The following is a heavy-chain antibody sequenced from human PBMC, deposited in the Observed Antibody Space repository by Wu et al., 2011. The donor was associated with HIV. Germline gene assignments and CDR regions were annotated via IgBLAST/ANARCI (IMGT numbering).Heavy chain of an antibody. CDR1: GYTFTAYY. CDR3: ARGVYYDSSGYYSDY. D-gene: IGHD3-22*01. V-gene: IGHV1-2*02. J-gene: IGHJ4*02. Sequence: VRLEQSGAEVKKPGASVKVSCKASGYTFTAYYMHWVRQAPGQGLEWMGWINPNSGGTNYAQKFQGRVTMTRDTSISTAYMELSRLRSDDTAVYYCARGVYYDSSGYYSDYWGQGTLVTVSS. CDR2: INPNSGGT.